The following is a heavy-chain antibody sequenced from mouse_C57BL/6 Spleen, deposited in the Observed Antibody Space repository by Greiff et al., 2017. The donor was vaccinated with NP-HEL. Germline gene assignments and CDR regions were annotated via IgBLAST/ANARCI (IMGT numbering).Heavy chain of an antibody. CDR3: ARGYGYDGWNAMDY. CDR2: IHPNSGST. D-gene: IGHD2-2*01. J-gene: IGHJ4*01. CDR1: GYTFTSYW. V-gene: IGHV1-64*01. Sequence: QVQLQQSGAELVKPGASVKLSCKASGYTFTSYWMHWVKQRPGQGLEWIGMIHPNSGSTNYNEKFKSKATLTVDKSSSTAYMQLSSLTSEDSAVYYCARGYGYDGWNAMDYWGQGTSVTVSS.